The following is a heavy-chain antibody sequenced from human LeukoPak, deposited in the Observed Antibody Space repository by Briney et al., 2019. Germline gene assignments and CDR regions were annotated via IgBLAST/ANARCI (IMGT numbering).Heavy chain of an antibody. J-gene: IGHJ4*02. CDR3: ARLITGTLDY. Sequence: SETLSLTCTVPGGSISSSSYYWGWIRQPPGKVLEWIGSIYYSGSTYYNPSLKSRVTISVDTSKNQFSLKLSSVTAADTAVYYCARLITGTLDYWGQGTLVTVSS. CDR1: GGSISSSSYY. D-gene: IGHD1-20*01. CDR2: IYYSGST. V-gene: IGHV4-39*01.